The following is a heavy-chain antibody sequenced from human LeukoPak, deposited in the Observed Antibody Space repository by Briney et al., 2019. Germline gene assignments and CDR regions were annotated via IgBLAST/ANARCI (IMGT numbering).Heavy chain of an antibody. V-gene: IGHV3-23*01. Sequence: GGSLRLSCAASGFTLSSYAMGWVRQAPGKGLEWVSAISDTGNTYHADSVKGRFTISRDSSKNTLFLQMNRLRPEDAAVYYCAKAPVTTCRGAFCYPFDYWGLGTLVTVSS. J-gene: IGHJ4*02. CDR1: GFTLSSYA. CDR2: ISDTGNT. D-gene: IGHD2-15*01. CDR3: AKAPVTTCRGAFCYPFDY.